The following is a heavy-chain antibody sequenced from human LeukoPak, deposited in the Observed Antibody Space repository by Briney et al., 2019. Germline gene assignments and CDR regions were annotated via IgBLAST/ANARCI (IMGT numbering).Heavy chain of an antibody. D-gene: IGHD6-13*01. J-gene: IGHJ5*02. CDR3: ARATLTERYSSSWYDVLVWFDP. CDR2: IYYSGST. V-gene: IGHV4-59*08. Sequence: PSETLSLTCTVSGGSISSYYWSWIRQPPGKGLEWIGYIYYSGSTNYNPSLKSRVTISVDTSKNQFSLKLSSVTAADTAVYYCARATLTERYSSSWYDVLVWFDPWGQGTLVTVSS. CDR1: GGSISSYY.